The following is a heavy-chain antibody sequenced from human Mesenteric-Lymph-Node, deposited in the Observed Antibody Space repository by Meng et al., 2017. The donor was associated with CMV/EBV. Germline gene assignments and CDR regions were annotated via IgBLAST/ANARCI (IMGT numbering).Heavy chain of an antibody. V-gene: IGHV3-69-1*01. J-gene: IGHJ6*02. Sequence: GESLKISCTASGFSLSIYSMNWVRQAPGKGLAWVASLGTGFPKYYAASLAGRFTVSRDDAKNSLYLQVNSLRGEDTAVYFCVRDPVVSGLDVWGQGTAVTVSS. D-gene: IGHD5/OR15-5a*01. CDR2: LGTGFPK. CDR3: VRDPVVSGLDV. CDR1: GFSLSIYS.